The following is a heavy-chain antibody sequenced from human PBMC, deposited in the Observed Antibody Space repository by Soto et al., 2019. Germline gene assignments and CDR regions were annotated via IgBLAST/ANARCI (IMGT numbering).Heavy chain of an antibody. V-gene: IGHV3-73*01. D-gene: IGHD2-15*01. Sequence: GGSLRVSCAASGFTFSDAAMHWVRQASGKGLEWVGRIRSKPNTDATAYAASVKGRFTISRDDSKNTAYLQMNSLKTEDTAVYYCTRHVDCSGGSCYSGYYYYMDVWGQGALVTSP. CDR2: IRSKPNTDAT. CDR1: GFTFSDAA. J-gene: IGHJ6*03. CDR3: TRHVDCSGGSCYSGYYYYMDV.